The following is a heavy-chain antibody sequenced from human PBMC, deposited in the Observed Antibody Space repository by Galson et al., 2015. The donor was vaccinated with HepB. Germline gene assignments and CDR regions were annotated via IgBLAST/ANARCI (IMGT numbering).Heavy chain of an antibody. Sequence: SLRLSCAASGFTFSSYSMNWVRQAPGKGLEWVSSISSSSSYIYYADSVKGRFTISRDNAKNSLYLQMNSLRAEDTAVYYCAREANDYGDYVLGHYWGQGTLVTVSS. CDR2: ISSSSSYI. D-gene: IGHD4-17*01. CDR1: GFTFSSYS. CDR3: AREANDYGDYVLGHY. V-gene: IGHV3-21*01. J-gene: IGHJ4*02.